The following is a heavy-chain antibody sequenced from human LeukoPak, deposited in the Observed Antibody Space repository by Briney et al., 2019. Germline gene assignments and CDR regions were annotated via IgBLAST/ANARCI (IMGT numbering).Heavy chain of an antibody. Sequence: GVSLRLSCAASGLTFSDYAMSWVRQAPGKGLEWVSGISGGTGTRFYADSVKGRFTISRDNSKNTLYLQMSSLRGEDTAVYFCAKRRTTVITMDYFDYWGQGTLVTVSS. CDR2: ISGGTGTR. V-gene: IGHV3-23*01. D-gene: IGHD4-17*01. CDR3: AKRRTTVITMDYFDY. J-gene: IGHJ4*02. CDR1: GLTFSDYA.